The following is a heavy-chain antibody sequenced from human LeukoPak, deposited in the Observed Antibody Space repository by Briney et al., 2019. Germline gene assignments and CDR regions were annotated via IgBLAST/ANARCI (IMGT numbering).Heavy chain of an antibody. CDR2: MNPNSGNT. CDR3: ARRPRFGQGHYRTHWFDP. D-gene: IGHD3/OR15-3a*01. CDR1: GYTFTSYD. V-gene: IGHV1-8*03. Sequence: ASVKVSCKASGYTFTSYDINWVRQATGQGLEWMGWMNPNSGNTGYAQKFQGRVTITRNTSISTAYMELSSLRSEDTAVYYCARRPRFGQGHYRTHWFDPWGQGAPVTVSS. J-gene: IGHJ5*02.